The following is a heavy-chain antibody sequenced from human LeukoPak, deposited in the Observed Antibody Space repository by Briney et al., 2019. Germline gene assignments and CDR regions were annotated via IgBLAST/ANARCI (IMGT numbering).Heavy chain of an antibody. CDR3: ARQLTSGDCDY. J-gene: IGHJ4*02. V-gene: IGHV5-10-1*01. D-gene: IGHD1-1*01. Sequence: GESLRISCQGSGYSFTSYWICLGRQMPGRGLEWMGRIDPADSQTNHSLAFQGHVTISADKSISNVYLQWSTLKASDTAMYYCARQLTSGDCDYWGQGTLVTVSS. CDR1: GYSFTSYW. CDR2: IDPADSQT.